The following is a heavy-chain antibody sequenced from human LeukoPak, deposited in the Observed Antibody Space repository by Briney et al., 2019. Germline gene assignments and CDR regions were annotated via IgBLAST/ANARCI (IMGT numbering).Heavy chain of an antibody. V-gene: IGHV3-7*01. CDR3: ARDTRDLNYDYVWGRD. Sequence: GGSLRLSCAASGFTFSSYWMSWIRQAPGQGLEWVANIKQDGSEKYYVDSVKGRFTISRDNAKNSLYLQMNSLRAEDTAVYYCARDTRDLNYDYVWGRDWGQGTLVTVSS. CDR1: GFTFSSYW. J-gene: IGHJ4*02. CDR2: IKQDGSEK. D-gene: IGHD3-16*01.